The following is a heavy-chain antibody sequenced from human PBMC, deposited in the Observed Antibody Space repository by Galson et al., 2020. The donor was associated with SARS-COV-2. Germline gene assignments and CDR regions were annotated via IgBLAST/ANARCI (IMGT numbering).Heavy chain of an antibody. CDR1: GFTFDDYA. CDR3: AKAAVAGTLYYYGMDV. CDR2: ISWNSGSI. D-gene: IGHD6-19*01. V-gene: IGHV3-9*01. J-gene: IGHJ6*02. Sequence: GGSLRLSCAASGFTFDDYAMHWVRQAPGKGLEWVSGISWNSGSIGYADSVKGRFTISRDNAKNSLYLQMNSLRAEDTVLYYCAKAAVAGTLYYYGMDVWGQGTTVTVSS.